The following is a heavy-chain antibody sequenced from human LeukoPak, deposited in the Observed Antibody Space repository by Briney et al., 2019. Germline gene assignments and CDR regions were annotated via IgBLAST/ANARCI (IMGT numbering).Heavy chain of an antibody. CDR1: GFTFSSYA. D-gene: IGHD6-19*01. CDR2: ISGSGGGT. CDR3: AKTTTGYSSGRYPAWPVDY. J-gene: IGHJ4*02. V-gene: IGHV3-23*01. Sequence: GGSLRLSCAASGFTFSSYAVSWVRQAPGKGLEWVSAISGSGGGTYYADSVKGRFTISRDKSKNTLYLQMNSLSTEDTAVYYCAKTTTGYSSGRYPAWPVDYWGQGSLVTVSS.